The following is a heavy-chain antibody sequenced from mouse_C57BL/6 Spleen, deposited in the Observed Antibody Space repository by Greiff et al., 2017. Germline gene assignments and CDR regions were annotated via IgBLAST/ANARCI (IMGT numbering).Heavy chain of an antibody. CDR3: ARAGYYVGSDEGY. D-gene: IGHD2-3*01. V-gene: IGHV1-4*01. J-gene: IGHJ3*01. CDR2: INPTDGYT. Sequence: QVQLQQSGAELVRPGDSVKLSCKASGYTFTSYSMHWVNQRPGQGLEWIGDINPTDGYTNYNHKFKGKATLTADKSSSTAYMQLSSLTSEDSAVYYCARAGYYVGSDEGYWGQGTLVTVST. CDR1: GYTFTSYS.